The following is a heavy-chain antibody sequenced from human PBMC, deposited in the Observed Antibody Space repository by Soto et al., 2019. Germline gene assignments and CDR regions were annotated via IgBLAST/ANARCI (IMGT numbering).Heavy chain of an antibody. CDR2: INPTDGSA. CDR3: ARAGNAYYHYYMDV. J-gene: IGHJ6*03. V-gene: IGHV1-46*03. CDR1: GYTFTSCY. Sequence: QVQLVQSGAEVKKPGASVKVSCKASGYTFTSCYMHWVRQAPGQGLEWVGIINPTDGSATYAQRFRGRGTMTRDTSTSTVYVELSSLRSDDTAVYFCARAGNAYYHYYMDVWGKGTTVTVSS. D-gene: IGHD1-1*01.